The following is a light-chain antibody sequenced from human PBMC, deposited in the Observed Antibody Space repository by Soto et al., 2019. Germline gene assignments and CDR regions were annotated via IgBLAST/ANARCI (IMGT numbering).Light chain of an antibody. CDR1: RSNIGSNY. CDR3: AAWGDTLSGPV. V-gene: IGLV1-47*01. J-gene: IGLJ3*02. CDR2: RND. Sequence: QSVLTQPPSASGTPGQRVTISCSGSRSNIGSNYVYWYQQLPGTAPKLLIYRNDQRPSGVPDRFSGSQSGTSASLAISGLRSEDEADYYCAAWGDTLSGPVFGGGTKLTVL.